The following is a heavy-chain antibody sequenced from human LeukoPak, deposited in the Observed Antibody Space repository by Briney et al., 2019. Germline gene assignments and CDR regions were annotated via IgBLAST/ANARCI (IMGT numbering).Heavy chain of an antibody. D-gene: IGHD1-20*01. Sequence: GGSLRLSCAASGFTFSSYGMHWVRQPPGKGLEWVAFIRYDGSNKYYADSVKGRFTISRDNSKNTLYLQMNSLRAEDTAVYYCAKLTGSTSNWFDPWGQGTLVTVSS. V-gene: IGHV3-30*02. CDR2: IRYDGSNK. J-gene: IGHJ5*02. CDR1: GFTFSSYG. CDR3: AKLTGSTSNWFDP.